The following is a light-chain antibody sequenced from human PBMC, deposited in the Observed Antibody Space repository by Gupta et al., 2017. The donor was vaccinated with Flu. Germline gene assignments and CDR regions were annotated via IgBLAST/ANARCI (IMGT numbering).Light chain of an antibody. J-gene: IGKJ4*01. CDR3: QVYGSPTEVP. Sequence: EVVLTQSPATLSLSPGERTTLSCRASQSVSSNYLAWYQQKPGQAPRLLIYGASSRATGIPDSFSGSGSGTDFTLTINRLEPEDFAVYYCQVYGSPTEVPFGGGTKVEIK. V-gene: IGKV3-20*01. CDR2: GAS. CDR1: QSVSSNY.